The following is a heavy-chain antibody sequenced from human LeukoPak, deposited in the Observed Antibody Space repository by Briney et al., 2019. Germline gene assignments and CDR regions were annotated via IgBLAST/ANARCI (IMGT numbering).Heavy chain of an antibody. V-gene: IGHV4-4*07. D-gene: IGHD3-3*01. CDR1: GGSISSYY. Sequence: SETLSLTCTVSGGSISSYYWSWIRQPAGKGLEWIGRIYTSGSTNYNPSLKSRVTMSVDTSKNQFSLKLSSVTAADTAVYYCAREGREITIFGVVISRFDYWGQGTLVTVSS. CDR3: AREGREITIFGVVISRFDY. J-gene: IGHJ4*02. CDR2: IYTSGST.